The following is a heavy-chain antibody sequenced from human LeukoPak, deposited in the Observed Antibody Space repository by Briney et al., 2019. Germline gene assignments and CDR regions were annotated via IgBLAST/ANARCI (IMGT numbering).Heavy chain of an antibody. CDR1: GGSISSYY. CDR3: ARASIMRPWGCSGWPSGRYFDL. CDR2: INHSGST. D-gene: IGHD2-15*01. V-gene: IGHV4-34*01. J-gene: IGHJ2*01. Sequence: SETLSLTCTVSGGSISSYYWSWIRQPPGKGLEWIGEINHSGSTNYNPSLKSRVTISVDTSKNQFSLKLSSVTAADTAVYYCARASIMRPWGCSGWPSGRYFDLWGRGTLVTVSS.